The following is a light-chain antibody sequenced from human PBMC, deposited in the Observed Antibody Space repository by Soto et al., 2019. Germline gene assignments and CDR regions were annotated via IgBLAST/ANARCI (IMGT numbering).Light chain of an antibody. CDR1: QSVSSY. V-gene: IGKV3-11*01. Sequence: EFVLTHSPATLSLSPGERATLSCRASQSVSSYLAWYQQKPGQAPRPLIYDASNRATGIPARFSGSGSGTDFTLTISSLEPEDFAVYYCQQRSNWPSITFGQGTRLEIK. CDR2: DAS. J-gene: IGKJ5*01. CDR3: QQRSNWPSIT.